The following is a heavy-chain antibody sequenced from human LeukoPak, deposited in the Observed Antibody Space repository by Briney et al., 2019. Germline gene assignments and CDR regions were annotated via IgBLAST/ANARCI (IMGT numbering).Heavy chain of an antibody. V-gene: IGHV3-7*05. D-gene: IGHD6-19*01. Sequence: GGSLRLSCAASGFTFSNYWMIWVCQAPGKGLEWVGNIKQDGSEKRYANSVRGRFTISRDNAQTSLYLQMNSLRAEDTAVYYCAKDFSSGWHGDYFDHWGQGTLVTVSS. CDR2: IKQDGSEK. J-gene: IGHJ4*02. CDR1: GFTFSNYW. CDR3: AKDFSSGWHGDYFDH.